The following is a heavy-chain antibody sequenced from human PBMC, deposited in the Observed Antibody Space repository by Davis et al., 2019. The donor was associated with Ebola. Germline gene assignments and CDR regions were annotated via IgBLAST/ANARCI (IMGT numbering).Heavy chain of an antibody. CDR2: TWSDGSSK. D-gene: IGHD2-2*01. CDR1: GFTFNIYG. J-gene: IGHJ4*02. Sequence: GESLKISCAASGFTFNIYGMHWVRQAPGKGLEWVAVTWSDGSSKFYTDSVKGRFTISRDNSKNTLDLQMNSLRAEDTAVYFCARVLTTTSCCSGFAYWGQGTLVTASS. CDR3: ARVLTTTSCCSGFAY. V-gene: IGHV3-33*01.